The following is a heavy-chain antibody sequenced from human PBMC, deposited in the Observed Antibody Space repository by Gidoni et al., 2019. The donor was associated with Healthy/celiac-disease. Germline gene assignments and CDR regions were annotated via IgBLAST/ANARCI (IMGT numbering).Heavy chain of an antibody. CDR2: IIPIFGTA. V-gene: IGHV1-69*01. CDR1: GGTFSSYA. D-gene: IGHD5-18*01. J-gene: IGHJ4*02. CDR3: ARDLTPPGTAMVGY. Sequence: GKKPGSSVKVSCKASGGTFSSYAISWVRQAPGQGLEWMGGIIPIFGTANYAQKFQGRVTITADESTSTAYMELSSLRSEDTAVYYCARDLTPPGTAMVGYWGQGTLVTVSS.